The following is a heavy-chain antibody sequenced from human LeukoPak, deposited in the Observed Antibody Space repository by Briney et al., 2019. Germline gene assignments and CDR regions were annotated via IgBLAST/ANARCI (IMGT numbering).Heavy chain of an antibody. Sequence: PPETLSLTCTVSGGSITTYSWSWIRQPAGKGLELIGRIYASGSTTYNPSLKSRVTMSVDTSKNQFSVRLTSVAAADTAVHYCARAAYCSGASCYFDYWGQGTLVTVSS. CDR3: ARAAYCSGASCYFDY. CDR2: IYASGST. J-gene: IGHJ4*02. V-gene: IGHV4-4*07. CDR1: GGSITTYS. D-gene: IGHD2-15*01.